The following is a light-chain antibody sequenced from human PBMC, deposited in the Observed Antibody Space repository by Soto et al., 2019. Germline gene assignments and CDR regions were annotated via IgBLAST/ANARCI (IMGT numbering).Light chain of an antibody. V-gene: IGKV3-20*01. Sequence: EIVLAQSPGTLSLSPGERATLSCRASQSVSSSDFAWYQQKPGQAPRLLIYGASSRATGIPDRFSGSGSGTDFSLTISRLEPEDFAVYYCQQFGSSSWTFGQGTKVEIK. CDR1: QSVSSSD. CDR2: GAS. CDR3: QQFGSSSWT. J-gene: IGKJ1*01.